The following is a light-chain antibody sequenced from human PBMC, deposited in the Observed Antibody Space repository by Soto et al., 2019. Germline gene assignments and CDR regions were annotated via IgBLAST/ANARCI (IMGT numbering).Light chain of an antibody. CDR3: QAYDSSLIGSGV. Sequence: QSVLTQPPSVSGAPGQRVTISCTGSSSNIGAGYDVHWYQQLPGTAPKLLIYGNSNRPSGVPDRFSGSKSGTSASLAITGRQAEDEDDYYCQAYDSSLIGSGVFGGGTQLTVL. CDR1: SSNIGAGYD. CDR2: GNS. J-gene: IGLJ3*02. V-gene: IGLV1-40*01.